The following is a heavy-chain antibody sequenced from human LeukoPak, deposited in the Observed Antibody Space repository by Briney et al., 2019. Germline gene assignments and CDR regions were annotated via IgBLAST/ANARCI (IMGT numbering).Heavy chain of an antibody. Sequence: GGSLRVSCAASGFTFSTKWMSWVRQAPGKGLEWVATINQDGSDQYYVDSVKGRFTISRDNAKNSLDLQMNSLRAEDTAVYYCARDYSSGRDFWGKGTLVTVSS. CDR2: INQDGSDQ. V-gene: IGHV3-7*01. J-gene: IGHJ4*02. CDR1: GFTFSTKW. D-gene: IGHD3-22*01. CDR3: ARDYSSGRDF.